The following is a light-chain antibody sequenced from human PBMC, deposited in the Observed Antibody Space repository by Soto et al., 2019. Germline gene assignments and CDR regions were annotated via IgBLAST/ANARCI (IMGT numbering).Light chain of an antibody. J-gene: IGKJ5*01. CDR1: QSLVHNDGNTY. CDR3: MQGTHWPPIT. CDR2: KVS. V-gene: IGKV2-30*02. Sequence: DVVVTQSPLSLPVTLGQAASISCRSSQSLVHNDGNTYLSWFLQRPGQSPRRLIYKVSNRESGVPDRFSGSGSGTDFTLKISGVEAEDVGVYYCMQGTHWPPITFGQGTRLEIK.